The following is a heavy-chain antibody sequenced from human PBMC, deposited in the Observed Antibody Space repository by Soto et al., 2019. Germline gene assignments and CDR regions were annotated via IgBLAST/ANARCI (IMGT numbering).Heavy chain of an antibody. CDR2: INAANGDT. V-gene: IGHV1-3*01. CDR3: VRRHVSATSIDWFDP. D-gene: IGHD6-13*01. CDR1: GYTFTSYG. J-gene: IGHJ5*02. Sequence: GASVKVSCKASGYTFTSYGIHWVRQAPGQRLEWMGWINAANGDTKYSPKFQGRVTITRDTSASTAYMELSSLRSEDTAVYYCVRRHVSATSIDWFDPWGQGTLVTVSP.